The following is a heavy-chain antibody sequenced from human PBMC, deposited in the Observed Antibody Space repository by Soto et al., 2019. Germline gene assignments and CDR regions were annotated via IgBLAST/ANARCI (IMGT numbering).Heavy chain of an antibody. CDR3: AKDKMRYYGSGSYYPAGH. J-gene: IGHJ1*01. D-gene: IGHD3-10*01. V-gene: IGHV3-30*18. Sequence: GGSLRLSCAASGFTCSSYCMHWVRQAPGKGLEWVAVISYDGSNKYYADSVKGRFTISRDNSKNTLYLQMNSLRAEDTAVYYCAKDKMRYYGSGSYYPAGHWGQGTLVTVS. CDR1: GFTCSSYC. CDR2: ISYDGSNK.